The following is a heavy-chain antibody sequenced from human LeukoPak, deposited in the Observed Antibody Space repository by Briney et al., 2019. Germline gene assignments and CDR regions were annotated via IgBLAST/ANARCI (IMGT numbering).Heavy chain of an antibody. CDR3: ATLGPYGSGSYYEGADY. J-gene: IGHJ4*02. CDR1: GFTFSSYG. D-gene: IGHD3-10*01. Sequence: PGGSLRLSCAASGFTFSSYGMSWVRQAPGKGLEWVSAISGSGGSTYYADSVKGRFTISRDNSKNTLYLQMNSLRAEDTAVYYCATLGPYGSGSYYEGADYWGQGTRVTVSS. CDR2: ISGSGGST. V-gene: IGHV3-23*01.